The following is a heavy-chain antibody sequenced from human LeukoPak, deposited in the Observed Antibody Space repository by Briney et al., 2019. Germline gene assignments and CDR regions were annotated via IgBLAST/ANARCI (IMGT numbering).Heavy chain of an antibody. J-gene: IGHJ4*02. V-gene: IGHV4-61*01. CDR2: IYYSGST. CDR1: GYSISSGYY. CDR3: ARDRGVTDTEFDY. D-gene: IGHD2-21*02. Sequence: PSETLSLTCAVSGYSISSGYYWSWIRQPPGKGLEWIGYIYYSGSTNYNPSLKSRVTISVDTSKNQFSLKLSSVTAADTAVYYCARDRGVTDTEFDYWGQGTLVTVSS.